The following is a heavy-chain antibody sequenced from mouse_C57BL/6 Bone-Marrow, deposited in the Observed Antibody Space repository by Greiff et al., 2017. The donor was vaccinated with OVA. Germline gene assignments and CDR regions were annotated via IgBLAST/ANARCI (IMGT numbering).Heavy chain of an antibody. D-gene: IGHD1-1*01. V-gene: IGHV3-1*01. CDR2: ISYSGST. CDR3: ARGDYGSSYGFAY. J-gene: IGHJ3*01. Sequence: DVQLQESGPGMVKPSQSLSLTCTVTGYSITSGYDWHWIRHFPGNKLEWMGYISYSGSTNYNPSLKSRISITHDTSKNHFFLKLNSVTTEDTATYYCARGDYGSSYGFAYWGQGTLVTVSA. CDR1: GYSITSGYD.